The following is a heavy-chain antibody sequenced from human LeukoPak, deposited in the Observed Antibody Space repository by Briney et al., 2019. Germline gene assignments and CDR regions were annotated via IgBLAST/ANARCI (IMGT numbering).Heavy chain of an antibody. V-gene: IGHV1-69*13. CDR2: IIPIFGTA. J-gene: IGHJ4*02. Sequence: RASVKVSCKASGYTFINYGIIWVRQAPGQGLEWMGGIIPIFGTANYAQKFQGRVTITADESTSTAYMELSSLRSEDTAVYYCARGSGYENFDYWGQGTLVTVS. CDR3: ARGSGYENFDY. D-gene: IGHD5-12*01. CDR1: GYTFINYG.